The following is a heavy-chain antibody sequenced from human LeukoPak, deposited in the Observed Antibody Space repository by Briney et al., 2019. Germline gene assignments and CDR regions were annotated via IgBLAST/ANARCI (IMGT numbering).Heavy chain of an antibody. CDR2: ISAYNGNT. J-gene: IGHJ1*01. Sequence: ASVKVSCKASGYTFTSYGISWVRQAPGQGLEWMGWISAYNGNTNYAQKLQGRVTMTTDTSTSTAYMELRSLRSDDTAVYYCAKGLALGAVAGQDEYFQHWGQGTLVTVSS. CDR1: GYTFTSYG. V-gene: IGHV1-18*01. CDR3: AKGLALGAVAGQDEYFQH. D-gene: IGHD6-19*01.